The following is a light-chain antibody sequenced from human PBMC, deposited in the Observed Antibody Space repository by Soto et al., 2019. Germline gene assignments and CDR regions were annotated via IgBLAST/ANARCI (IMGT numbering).Light chain of an antibody. CDR3: CSYAGSYTWV. CDR1: SSDVGGYNY. Sequence: QSVLTQPRSVSGSPGQSVTISCTGTSSDVGGYNYVSWYQQHPGKAPKLMIYDVSMRPSGVPDRFSGSKSGNTASLTISGLQAEDEADYYCCSYAGSYTWVFGGGTKLTVL. J-gene: IGLJ3*02. V-gene: IGLV2-11*01. CDR2: DVS.